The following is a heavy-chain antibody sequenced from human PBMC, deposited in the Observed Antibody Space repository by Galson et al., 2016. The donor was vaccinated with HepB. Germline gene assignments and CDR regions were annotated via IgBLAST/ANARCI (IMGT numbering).Heavy chain of an antibody. CDR3: AKDRCTSTSCPLDMDV. CDR1: GFTFNNYG. V-gene: IGHV3-30*18. D-gene: IGHD2-2*01. J-gene: IGHJ6*04. Sequence: SLRLSCAASGFTFNNYGMHWVRQAPGKGLEWVSLISYDGSTKYYADSVKGRFSTSRDNSKNTLSLQMNSLRVEDTAVYYCAKDRCTSTSCPLDMDVWGTGTTVTVS. CDR2: ISYDGSTK.